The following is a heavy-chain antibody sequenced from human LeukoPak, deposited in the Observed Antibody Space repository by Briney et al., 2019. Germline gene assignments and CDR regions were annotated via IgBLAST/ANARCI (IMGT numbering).Heavy chain of an antibody. J-gene: IGHJ5*02. V-gene: IGHV4-34*01. Sequence: PSETLSLTCAVYGGSFSGYYWSWIRQPPGKGLEWIGEINHSGSTNYNPSLKSRVTISVDTSKNQFSLKLSSVTAADTAVYYCARGPSLAEAGTHLVWFDPWGQEPWSPSPQ. D-gene: IGHD6-13*01. CDR1: GGSFSGYY. CDR3: ARGPSLAEAGTHLVWFDP. CDR2: INHSGST.